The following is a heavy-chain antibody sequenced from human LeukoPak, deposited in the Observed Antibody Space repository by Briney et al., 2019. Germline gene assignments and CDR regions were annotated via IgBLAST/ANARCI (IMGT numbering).Heavy chain of an antibody. CDR2: IYYSGTT. D-gene: IGHD3-16*01. CDR1: GGSMSSSSYY. CDR3: ARGTGDSPFDY. J-gene: IGHJ4*02. Sequence: PSETLSLTCTVSGGSMSSSSYYWGWIRQPPGKGLEWIGSIYYSGTTYYNPSLKSRVTISVDTSKNQFSLKVYSVTAADTAVYYCARGTGDSPFDYWGQGTLVTVSS. V-gene: IGHV4-39*07.